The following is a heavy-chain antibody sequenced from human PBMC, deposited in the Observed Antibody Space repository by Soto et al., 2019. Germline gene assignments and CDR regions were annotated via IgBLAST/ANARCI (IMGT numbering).Heavy chain of an antibody. CDR1: GFTFSSYG. Sequence: QVQLVESGGGVVQPGRSLRLSCAASGFTFSSYGMHWVRQGPGKGLEWVAVISYDGSNKYYADSVKGRFTISRDNSKNTLYLQMNSLGAEDTAGYYCAKDGRGPYSSSWYDWFDPWGQGTLVTVSS. CDR2: ISYDGSNK. V-gene: IGHV3-30*18. J-gene: IGHJ5*02. CDR3: AKDGRGPYSSSWYDWFDP. D-gene: IGHD6-13*01.